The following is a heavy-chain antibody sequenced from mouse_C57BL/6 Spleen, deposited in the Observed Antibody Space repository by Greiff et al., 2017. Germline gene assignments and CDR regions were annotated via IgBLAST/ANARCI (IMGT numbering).Heavy chain of an antibody. CDR2: IDPSDSYT. J-gene: IGHJ2*01. D-gene: IGHD4-1*01. CDR1: GYTFTSYW. V-gene: IGHV1-50*01. CDR3: ARCELGPFDY. Sequence: QVQLQQPGAELVKPGASVKLSCKASGYTFTSYWMQWVKQRPGQGLEWIGEIDPSDSYTNYNQKFKGKATLTVDTSSSTAYMQLSSLTSEDSAVYYCARCELGPFDYWGQGTTLTVSS.